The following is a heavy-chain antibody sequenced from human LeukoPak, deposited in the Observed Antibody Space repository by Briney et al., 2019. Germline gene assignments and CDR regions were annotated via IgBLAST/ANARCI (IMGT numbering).Heavy chain of an antibody. Sequence: SETLSLTCTVSGGSISSYYWSWIRQPPGKGLEWIGYIYYSGSTNYNPSLKSRVTISVDTSKNQFSLKLSSVTAADTAVYYCASRHYSYYYYGMDVWGQGTTVTVSS. D-gene: IGHD3-10*01. CDR1: GGSISSYY. CDR3: ASRHYSYYYYGMDV. CDR2: IYYSGST. V-gene: IGHV4-59*12. J-gene: IGHJ6*02.